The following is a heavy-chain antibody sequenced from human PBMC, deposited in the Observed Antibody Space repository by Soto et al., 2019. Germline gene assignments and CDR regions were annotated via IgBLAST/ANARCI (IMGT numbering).Heavy chain of an antibody. CDR2: ISGDGVHT. J-gene: IGHJ4*02. V-gene: IGHV3-74*02. CDR1: GFDFANYG. CDR3: ARLGFVGEGDF. Sequence: EVQLVESGGDLVQPGGSLRLSCAGSGFDFANYGLHWVRQASGKGLEWVSRISGDGVHTDYAESVKGRFTVSRDIAKSTGYLQMNNLRAEDTAIYYCARLGFVGEGDFWGQGILVTVSS. D-gene: IGHD3-16*01.